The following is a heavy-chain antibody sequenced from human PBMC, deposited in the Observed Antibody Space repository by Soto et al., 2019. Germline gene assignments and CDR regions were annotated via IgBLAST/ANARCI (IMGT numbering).Heavy chain of an antibody. CDR2: ISFDGSDK. D-gene: IGHD2-15*01. CDR1: GFSFSNCG. J-gene: IGHJ4*02. Sequence: QMQLVESGGGVVQPGRSLRLSCAASGFSFSNCGMHWVRQAPGKGLEWVAAISFDGSDKYYLESVKGRFTISRDNSKNTLFLQMNSLRVEDTAVYYCVKGSEVARQELDYWGQGTLVTVSS. V-gene: IGHV3-30*18. CDR3: VKGSEVARQELDY.